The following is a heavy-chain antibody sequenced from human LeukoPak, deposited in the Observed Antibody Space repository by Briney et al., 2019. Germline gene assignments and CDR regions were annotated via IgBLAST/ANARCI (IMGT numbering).Heavy chain of an antibody. Sequence: GGSLRLSCAASGLTFSDYYMSWIRQAPGKGLGWVSYISSSGSTIYYADSMKGRLTISRENAKNSLYLKMNSLRGEDTAVYYCARDDHPNSSSHYYYYYGMDVWGQGTTVTVSS. CDR2: ISSSGSTI. CDR3: ARDDHPNSSSHYYYYYGMDV. J-gene: IGHJ6*02. D-gene: IGHD6-13*01. CDR1: GLTFSDYY. V-gene: IGHV3-11*01.